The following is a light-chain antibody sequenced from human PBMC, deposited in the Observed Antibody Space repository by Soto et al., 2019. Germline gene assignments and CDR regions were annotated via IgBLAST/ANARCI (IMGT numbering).Light chain of an antibody. J-gene: IGKJ5*01. CDR2: EAT. V-gene: IGKV1-12*01. Sequence: IQMPQSASSVSSSEGDTDSIPYRASQGLKFLAWYQQKXGKPHRILIYEATNLPSGVPPRFRGSGSGTDFTLTISCLQAEDCTTYRSPVATCLLITFCEGTSL. CDR3: PVATCLLIT. CDR1: QGLKF.